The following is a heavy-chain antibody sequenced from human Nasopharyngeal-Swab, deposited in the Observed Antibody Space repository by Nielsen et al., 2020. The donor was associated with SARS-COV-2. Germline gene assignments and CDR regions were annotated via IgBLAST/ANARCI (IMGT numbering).Heavy chain of an antibody. CDR2: FDPEDGET. CDR3: ATPGPYGSGSYYNPLDYYYYGMDV. V-gene: IGHV1-24*01. J-gene: IGHJ6*02. D-gene: IGHD3-10*01. CDR1: GYTLTELS. Sequence: ASVKVSCKVSGYTLTELSMHWVRQAPGKGLEWMGGFDPEDGETIYAQKFRGRVTMTEDTSTDTAYMELSSLRSEDTAVYYCATPGPYGSGSYYNPLDYYYYGMDVWGQGTTVTVSS.